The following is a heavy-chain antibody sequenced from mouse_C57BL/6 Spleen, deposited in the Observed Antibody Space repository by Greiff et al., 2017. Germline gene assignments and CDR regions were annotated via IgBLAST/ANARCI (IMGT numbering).Heavy chain of an antibody. Sequence: QVQLQQSGAELVKPGASVKLSCKASGYTFTSYWMQWVKQRPGQGLEWIGEIDPSDSYTNYNQKFKGKATLTVDTSSSTAYMQLSSLTSEDSAVYYCARGGTTVVARYFDVWGTGTTVTVSS. J-gene: IGHJ1*03. D-gene: IGHD1-1*01. CDR2: IDPSDSYT. CDR3: ARGGTTVVARYFDV. V-gene: IGHV1-50*01. CDR1: GYTFTSYW.